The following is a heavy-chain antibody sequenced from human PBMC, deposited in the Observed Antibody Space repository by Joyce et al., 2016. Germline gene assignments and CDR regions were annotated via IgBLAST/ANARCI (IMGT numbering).Heavy chain of an antibody. CDR2: LHTGGTT. V-gene: IGHV4-61*02. CDR1: GGSVNSGNFY. CDR3: ARAVPDISPDS. Sequence: QVQLQESGPGLVKPSQTLSLTCSVSGGSVNSGNFYWSWIRQTAGKRLEWLGRLHTGGTTHYNPSLRGRLTISMDTSRNQISLKLSSVTAADTAVYYCARAVPDISPDSWGLGTLVTVSS. D-gene: IGHD3-9*01. J-gene: IGHJ4*02.